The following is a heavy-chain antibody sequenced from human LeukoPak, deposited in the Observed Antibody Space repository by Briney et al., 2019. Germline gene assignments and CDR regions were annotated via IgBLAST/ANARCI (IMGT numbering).Heavy chain of an antibody. J-gene: IGHJ4*02. CDR2: IKQDGSEK. D-gene: IGHD6-19*01. V-gene: IGHV3-7*01. Sequence: GGSLRLSCAASGFTFSDYRMSWVRQAPGKGLEWVANIKQDGSEKDYADSVKGRFTISRDNAKNSLYLEMNSLRGEDTAVYYCATGGQWLAPDYWGQGTLVTVSS. CDR1: GFTFSDYR. CDR3: ATGGQWLAPDY.